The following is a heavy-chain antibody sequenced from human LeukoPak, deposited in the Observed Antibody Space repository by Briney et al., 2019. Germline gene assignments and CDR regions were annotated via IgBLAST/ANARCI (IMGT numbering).Heavy chain of an antibody. J-gene: IGHJ6*03. CDR3: ATYDSSRPSYYYGSGSSYYYYMDV. Sequence: GSLRLSCAASGFTFSDHYMTWIRQPPGKGLEWIGSIYYSGSTYYNPSLKSRVTISVDTSKNQFSLKLSSVTAADTAVYYCATYDSSRPSYYYGSGSSYYYYMDVWGKGTTVTVSS. D-gene: IGHD3-10*01. V-gene: IGHV4-38-2*01. CDR1: GFTFSDHY. CDR2: IYYSGST.